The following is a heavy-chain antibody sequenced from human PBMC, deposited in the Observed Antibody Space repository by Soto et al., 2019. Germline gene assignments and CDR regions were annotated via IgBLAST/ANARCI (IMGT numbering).Heavy chain of an antibody. CDR3: ARAPPGPSPRWDV. CDR1: GGSMASGGHS. Sequence: QVQLQESGSGLVKPSQTLPVTCAVSGGSMASGGHSWSWIRQSPGKGLEWIGCIYATGKTYYNPSLKSRVTISVDTSKNLFSRNVTSVTAADTAVYYCARAPPGPSPRWDVWGQGTTVTVSS. J-gene: IGHJ6*02. V-gene: IGHV4-30-2*06. CDR2: IYATGKT. D-gene: IGHD3-10*01.